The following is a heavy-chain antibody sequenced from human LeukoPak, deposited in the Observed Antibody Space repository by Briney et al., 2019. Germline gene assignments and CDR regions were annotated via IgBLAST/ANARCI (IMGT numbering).Heavy chain of an antibody. CDR3: ARDRGKDYFDY. CDR2: IYYDGTIK. V-gene: IGHV3-33*01. CDR1: GFTFRNHG. Sequence: PGRSLRLSCVASGFTFRNHGMHWVRQAPGKGLEWVALIYYDGTIKNYVASVKGRFTISRDNSKNTLSLQMNSLRADDTAVYYCARDRGKDYFDYWGQGTLVTVSS. J-gene: IGHJ4*02. D-gene: IGHD3-10*01.